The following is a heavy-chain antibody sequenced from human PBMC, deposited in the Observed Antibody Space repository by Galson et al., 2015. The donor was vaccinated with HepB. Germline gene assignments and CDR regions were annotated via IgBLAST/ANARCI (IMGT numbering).Heavy chain of an antibody. CDR2: IKSKTDGGTT. D-gene: IGHD6-13*01. J-gene: IGHJ4*02. CDR3: TTRRRQSKGIAAAGPSFDY. CDR1: GFTFSNAW. Sequence: SLRLSCAASGFTFSNAWMSWVRQAPGQGVEWVGRIKSKTDGGTTDYAAPVKGRFTISRDDSKNTLYLQMNSLKTEDTAVYYCTTRRRQSKGIAAAGPSFDYWGQGTLVTVSS. V-gene: IGHV3-15*01.